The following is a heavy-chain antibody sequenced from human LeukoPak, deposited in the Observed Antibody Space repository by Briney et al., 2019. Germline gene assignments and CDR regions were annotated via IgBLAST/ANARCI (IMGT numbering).Heavy chain of an antibody. Sequence: ASVKVSCKASGYTFTGYYMHWVRQAPGQGLEWMGWINPNSGGTNYAQKFQGRVTMTRDMSTSTVYMELSSLRSEDTAVYYCARRSLRGLFDPWGQGTLVTVSS. CDR1: GYTFTGYY. V-gene: IGHV1-2*02. J-gene: IGHJ5*02. D-gene: IGHD6-6*01. CDR3: ARRSLRGLFDP. CDR2: INPNSGGT.